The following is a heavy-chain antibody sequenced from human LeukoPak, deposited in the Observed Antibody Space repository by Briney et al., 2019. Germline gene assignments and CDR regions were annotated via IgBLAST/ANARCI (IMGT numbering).Heavy chain of an antibody. CDR2: ISSSGSTI. CDR3: AVATIKDYFDY. V-gene: IGHV3-48*03. Sequence: GGSLRLSRAASGFTFSSYEMNWVRQAPGKGLEWVSYISSSGSTIYYADSVKGRFTISRDNAKSSLYLQMNSLRAEDTAVYYCAVATIKDYFDYWGQGTLVTVSS. J-gene: IGHJ4*02. D-gene: IGHD5-24*01. CDR1: GFTFSSYE.